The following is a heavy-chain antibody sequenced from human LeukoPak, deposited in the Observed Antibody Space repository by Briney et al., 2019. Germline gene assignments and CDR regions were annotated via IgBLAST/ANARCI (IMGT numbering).Heavy chain of an antibody. CDR2: IGGSSTSL. D-gene: IGHD3-3*01. CDR1: GFTFSIYA. V-gene: IGHV3-21*01. CDR3: AKDLDFWSGYSVEYFDY. J-gene: IGHJ4*02. Sequence: PGGSLRLSCAASGFTFSIYAMNWVRQAPGEGLEWVSSIGGSSTSLYYADSLKGRFTISRDNSKNTLYLQMNSLRAEDTAVYYCAKDLDFWSGYSVEYFDYWGQGTLVTVSS.